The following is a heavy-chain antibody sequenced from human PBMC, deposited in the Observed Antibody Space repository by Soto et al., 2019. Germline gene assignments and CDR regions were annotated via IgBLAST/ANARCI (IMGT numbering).Heavy chain of an antibody. D-gene: IGHD3-22*01. CDR3: ARGLYYYDSSGYYSP. Sequence: EVQLVESGGGLVKPGGSLRLSCAASGFTFSSYSMNWVSKAPGKGLEWVSSISSSSSYIYYADSVKGRFTISRDNAKNSLYLQLNSLRAEDTAVYYCARGLYYYDSSGYYSPWGQGTLVTVSS. J-gene: IGHJ5*02. CDR1: GFTFSSYS. CDR2: ISSSSSYI. V-gene: IGHV3-21*01.